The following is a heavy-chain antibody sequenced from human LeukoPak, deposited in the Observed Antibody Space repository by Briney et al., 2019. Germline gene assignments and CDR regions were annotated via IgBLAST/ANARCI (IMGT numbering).Heavy chain of an antibody. CDR3: ARDRSVGEYSSCDY. J-gene: IGHJ4*02. D-gene: IGHD6-6*01. CDR2: ISYDGSNK. Sequence: GGSLRLSCAASGFTFSSYAMHWVRQAPGKGLEWVAVISYDGSNKYYADSVKGRFTISRDNSKNTLNLQMNSLRAEDTAVYYCARDRSVGEYSSCDYWGQGTLVTVSS. CDR1: GFTFSSYA. V-gene: IGHV3-30-3*01.